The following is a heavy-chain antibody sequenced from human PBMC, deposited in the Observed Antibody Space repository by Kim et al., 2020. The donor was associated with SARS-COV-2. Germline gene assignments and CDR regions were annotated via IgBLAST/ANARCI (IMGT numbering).Heavy chain of an antibody. J-gene: IGHJ3*02. CDR2: ISYDGSNK. D-gene: IGHD3-22*01. CDR3: AKNALRYYDSSGYYWSAFDI. V-gene: IGHV3-30*18. CDR1: GFTFNYYG. Sequence: GGSLRLSCAACGFTFNYYGMHWVRQAPGKGLEWVAVISYDGSNKYYADSVKGRFTISRDNSKNTLYLQMNSLRAEDTAVYYCAKNALRYYDSSGYYWSAFDIWGQGTVVTVSS.